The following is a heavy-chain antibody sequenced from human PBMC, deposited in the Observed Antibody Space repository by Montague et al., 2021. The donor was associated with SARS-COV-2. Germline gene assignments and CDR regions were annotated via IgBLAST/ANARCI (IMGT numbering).Heavy chain of an antibody. J-gene: IGHJ3*02. Sequence: SETLSLTCAVSGGSISSGNWWSWVRQPPGKGLEWIGESIIVGAPATKYNPSLKSRVTISADKSKNQFSLRVTSVTAADTAVYYCARRTWGDSGVFDIWGRGTKVIVSS. V-gene: IGHV4-4*02. D-gene: IGHD2-21*02. CDR3: ARRTWGDSGVFDI. CDR1: GGSISSGNW. CDR2: SIIVGAP.